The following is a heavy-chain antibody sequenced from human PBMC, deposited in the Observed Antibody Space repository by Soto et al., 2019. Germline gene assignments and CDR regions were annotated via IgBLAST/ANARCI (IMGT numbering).Heavy chain of an antibody. Sequence: EVQLVESGGGLIQPGGSLRLSCTASTFTFSTYNMNWVRQAPGKGLEWVSYIDSSGITIYYADSVKGRFTISRDNAKNSVYLQMNSLRVADTAVYYCARGRPIDYWGQGTLVTVSS. CDR1: TFTFSTYN. CDR3: ARGRPIDY. CDR2: IDSSGITI. J-gene: IGHJ4*02. V-gene: IGHV3-48*01.